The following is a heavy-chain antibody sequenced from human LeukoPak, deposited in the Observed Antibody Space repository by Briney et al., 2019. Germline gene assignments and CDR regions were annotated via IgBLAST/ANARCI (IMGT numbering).Heavy chain of an antibody. CDR3: ARENPSGYYNRPIDY. J-gene: IGHJ4*02. V-gene: IGHV4-59*01. D-gene: IGHD3-22*01. Sequence: SETLSLTCTVSGASISSYYWSWIRQPPGKGLEWIGDVYYSGSIKYNPSLKSRVTMSVDTSKNQFSLKLSSVTAADTAIYYCARENPSGYYNRPIDYWGQGTLVTISS. CDR2: VYYSGSI. CDR1: GASISSYY.